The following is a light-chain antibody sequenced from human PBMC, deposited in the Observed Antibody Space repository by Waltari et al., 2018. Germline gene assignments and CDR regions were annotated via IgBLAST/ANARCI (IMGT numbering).Light chain of an antibody. CDR2: SAS. V-gene: IGKV3-20*01. CDR1: QSVGSS. J-gene: IGKJ2*01. Sequence: IVLTQSPGTVSLSPGERATLSCRASQSVGSSLAWFQQKPGQAHRLLIYSASSRATGIPDRFSGSGSGTHFTLTITRLEPGDFAVYYCQQYGSSPYTFGHGTKLEIK. CDR3: QQYGSSPYT.